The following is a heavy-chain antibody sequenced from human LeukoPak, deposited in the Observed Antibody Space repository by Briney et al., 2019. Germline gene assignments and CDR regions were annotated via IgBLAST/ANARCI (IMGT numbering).Heavy chain of an antibody. D-gene: IGHD5-12*01. Sequence: GGSLRLSCAASGFTFSSYSMNWVRQAPGKGLEWVSSISSSSSYIYYADSVKGRFTISRDNAKNSLYLQMNSLRAEDTAVYYYARDLRGYSGYDYPGYYFDYWGQGTLVTVSS. J-gene: IGHJ4*02. CDR3: ARDLRGYSGYDYPGYYFDY. CDR2: ISSSSSYI. V-gene: IGHV3-21*03. CDR1: GFTFSSYS.